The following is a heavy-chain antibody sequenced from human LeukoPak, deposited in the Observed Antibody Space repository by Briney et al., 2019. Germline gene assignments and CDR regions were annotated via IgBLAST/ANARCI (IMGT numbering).Heavy chain of an antibody. CDR1: GYTFTGYY. D-gene: IGHD3-16*02. CDR2: INPNSGGT. CDR3: ARDRWGYYDYVWGSYRTFDP. J-gene: IGHJ5*02. Sequence: GASVKVSCKASGYTFTGYYMHWVRQAPGQGLEWMGWINPNSGGTNYAQKFQGRVTMTKDTSISTAYMELSRLRSDDTAVYYCARDRWGYYDYVWGSYRTFDPWGQGTLVTVSS. V-gene: IGHV1-2*02.